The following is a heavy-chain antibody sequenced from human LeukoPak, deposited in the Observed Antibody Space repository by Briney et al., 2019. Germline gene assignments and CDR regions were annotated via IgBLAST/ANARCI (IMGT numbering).Heavy chain of an antibody. D-gene: IGHD2-15*01. CDR2: IYSGGST. Sequence: GGSLRLSCVASGFTVSSNYMSWVRQAPGKGLEWVSVIYSGGSTYYADSVQGRFTISSDNSKSTLCLQMNSLRAEDTAVYYCAKQLGYCSYGSRHFPYWGQGTLVTVSS. V-gene: IGHV3-53*01. CDR1: GFTVSSNY. J-gene: IGHJ4*02. CDR3: AKQLGYCSYGSRHFPY.